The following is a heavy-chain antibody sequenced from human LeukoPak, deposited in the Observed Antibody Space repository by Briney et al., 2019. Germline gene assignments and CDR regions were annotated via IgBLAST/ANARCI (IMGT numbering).Heavy chain of an antibody. V-gene: IGHV4-34*01. CDR3: ARDHGDYYMDV. Sequence: SETLSLTCAVSSGSFSGYFWRWIRQPPGKGLEWIGDAGHSGSADYNPSLKSRVTISADPSKSQFSLKLTSVTAADTAVYFCARDHGDYYMDVWGKGTTLTVS. CDR2: AGHSGSA. D-gene: IGHD2-8*01. CDR1: SGSFSGYF. J-gene: IGHJ6*03.